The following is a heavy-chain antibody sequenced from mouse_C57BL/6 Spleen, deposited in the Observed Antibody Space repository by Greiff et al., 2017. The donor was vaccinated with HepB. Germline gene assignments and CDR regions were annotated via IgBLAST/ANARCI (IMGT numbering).Heavy chain of an antibody. CDR3: ARDRNYYDYDNYAMDY. CDR2: INYDGSST. J-gene: IGHJ4*01. D-gene: IGHD2-4*01. Sequence: EVKLMESEGGLVQPGSSMKLSCTASGFTFSDYYMAWVRQVPEKGLEWVANINYDGSSTYYLDSLKSRFIISRDNAKNILYLQMSSLKSEDTATYYCARDRNYYDYDNYAMDYWGQGTSVTVSS. CDR1: GFTFSDYY. V-gene: IGHV5-16*01.